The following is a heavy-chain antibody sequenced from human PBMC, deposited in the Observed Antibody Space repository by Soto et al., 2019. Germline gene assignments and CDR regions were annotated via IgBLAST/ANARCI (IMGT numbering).Heavy chain of an antibody. CDR1: GGSISSYY. V-gene: IGHV4-59*12. CDR3: ASSKGRYYFDY. CDR2: IYYSGST. J-gene: IGHJ4*02. Sequence: SETLSLTCTVSGGSISSYYWSWIRQPPGKGLEWIGYIYYSGSTNYNPSLKSRVTISVDTSKNQISLKLSSVTAADTAVYYCASSKGRYYFDYWGQGTLVTVSS.